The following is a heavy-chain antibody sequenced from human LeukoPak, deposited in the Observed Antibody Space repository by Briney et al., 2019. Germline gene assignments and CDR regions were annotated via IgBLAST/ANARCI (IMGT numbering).Heavy chain of an antibody. D-gene: IGHD2-15*01. CDR1: GYTFTGYY. Sequence: ASVKVSCKASGYTFTGYYMHWVRQAPGQGLEWMGWINPNSGGTNYAQKFQGRVTMNRDTSISTAYMELSRLRSDDTAVYYCARDGCSGGSCPKSRRTYYYYYMDVWGKGTTVTVSS. V-gene: IGHV1-2*02. CDR3: ARDGCSGGSCPKSRRTYYYYYMDV. J-gene: IGHJ6*03. CDR2: INPNSGGT.